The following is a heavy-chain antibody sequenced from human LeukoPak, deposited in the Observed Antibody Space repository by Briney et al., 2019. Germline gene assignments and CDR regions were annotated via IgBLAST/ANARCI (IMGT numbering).Heavy chain of an antibody. J-gene: IGHJ5*02. CDR1: GGSFSGYY. Sequence: PSETLSLTCAVYGGSFSGYYWSWIRQPPGKGLEWIGEINHSGSTNYNPSLKSRVTILVDTSKNQFSLKLSSVTAADTAVYYCARGVAGSRYYDFWSGLRAKNWFDPWGQGTLVTVSS. D-gene: IGHD3-3*01. CDR3: ARGVAGSRYYDFWSGLRAKNWFDP. V-gene: IGHV4-34*01. CDR2: INHSGST.